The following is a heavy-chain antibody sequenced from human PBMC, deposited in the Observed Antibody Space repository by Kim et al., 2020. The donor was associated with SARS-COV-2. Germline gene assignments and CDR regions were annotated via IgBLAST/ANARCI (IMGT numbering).Heavy chain of an antibody. J-gene: IGHJ6*01. Sequence: VKGRFTIYRDNPENPLYLQMNSLRPEDTAVYYCAKAVVRGVNYYYYGMDVWGQGTTVAVSS. V-gene: IGHV3-30*02. D-gene: IGHD3-10*01. CDR3: AKAVVRGVNYYYYGMDV.